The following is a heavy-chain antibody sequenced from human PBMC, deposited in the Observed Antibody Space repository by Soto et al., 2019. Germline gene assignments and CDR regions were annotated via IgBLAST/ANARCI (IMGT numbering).Heavy chain of an antibody. CDR1: GYTFTSYG. J-gene: IGHJ3*02. D-gene: IGHD3-22*01. Sequence: QVQLVQSGAEVKKPGASVKVSCKASGYTFTSYGIIWVRQAPGQGLEWMGWISAYNGNTNYAQKLQGRVTMTTDTSTSTGYMELRSLRSDDTAVYYCARPGYYDSSGYKRGNAFDIWGQGTIVTVSS. CDR2: ISAYNGNT. V-gene: IGHV1-18*01. CDR3: ARPGYYDSSGYKRGNAFDI.